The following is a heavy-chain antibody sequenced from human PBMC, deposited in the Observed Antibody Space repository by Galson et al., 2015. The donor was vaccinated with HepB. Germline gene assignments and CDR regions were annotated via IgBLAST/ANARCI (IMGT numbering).Heavy chain of an antibody. V-gene: IGHV3-30-3*01. Sequence: SLRLSCAASGFTFSSYAMHWVRQAPGKGLEWVAVISYDESNKYYADSVKGRFTISRDNSKNTLYLRMNSLRAEDTAVYYCARPRGGIQLWQSFDYWGQGTLVTVSS. CDR1: GFTFSSYA. D-gene: IGHD5-18*01. CDR3: ARPRGGIQLWQSFDY. J-gene: IGHJ4*02. CDR2: ISYDESNK.